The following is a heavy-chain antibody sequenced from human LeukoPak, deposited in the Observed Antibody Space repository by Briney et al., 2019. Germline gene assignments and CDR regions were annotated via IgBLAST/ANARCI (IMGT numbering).Heavy chain of an antibody. CDR3: ARDYLDYDYVWGSYLPGY. Sequence: ASVKVSCKAFGYTFTSNYMHWVRQAPGQGLEWMGVISPSGGSTTYAQKFQGRVTITADKSTSTAYMELSSLRSDDTAVYYCARDYLDYDYVWGSYLPGYWGQGTLVTVSS. J-gene: IGHJ4*02. CDR2: ISPSGGST. CDR1: GYTFTSNY. D-gene: IGHD3-16*02. V-gene: IGHV1-46*01.